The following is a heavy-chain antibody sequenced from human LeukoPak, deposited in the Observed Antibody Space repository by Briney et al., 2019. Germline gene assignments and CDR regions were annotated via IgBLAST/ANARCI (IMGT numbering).Heavy chain of an antibody. V-gene: IGHV3-72*01. CDR2: IRNKXNGNPI. J-gene: IGHJ6*02. D-gene: IGHD7-27*01. CDR3: AASMGIPDYYYYYGMDV. Sequence: EWVGRIRNKXNGNPIEYAASVKGRFIISRDDSSNSVYLHMNSLQIEDTAVYYCAASMGIPDYYYYYGMDVWGQGTTVTVSS.